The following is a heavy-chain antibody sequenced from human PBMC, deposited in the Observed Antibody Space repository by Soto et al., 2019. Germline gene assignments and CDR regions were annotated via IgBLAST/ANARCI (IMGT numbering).Heavy chain of an antibody. CDR2: IYHSGST. J-gene: IGHJ4*02. CDR1: GGSISSGGYS. Sequence: AVSGGSISSGGYSWSWIRQPPGKGLEWIGYIYHSGSTYYNPSLKSRVTISVDRSKNQFSLKLSSVTAADTAVYYCARVGYDHTFDYWGQGTLVTVSS. V-gene: IGHV4-30-2*01. CDR3: ARVGYDHTFDY. D-gene: IGHD3-22*01.